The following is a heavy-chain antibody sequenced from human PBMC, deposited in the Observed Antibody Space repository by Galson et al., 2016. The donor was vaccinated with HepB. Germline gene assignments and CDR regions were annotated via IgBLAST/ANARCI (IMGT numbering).Heavy chain of an antibody. CDR3: ATPGESSGDDFGY. Sequence: SLRLSCAVSGFTFNNFVMHWVRQAPGKGLEGVAVISYDGTYKYNADPVKGRFTISRANSKKTLYLQMNSMRAEDTAVYYCATPGESSGDDFGYWGQGTLVTVSS. CDR2: ISYDGTYK. CDR1: GFTFNNFV. J-gene: IGHJ4*02. D-gene: IGHD5-12*01. V-gene: IGHV3-30*03.